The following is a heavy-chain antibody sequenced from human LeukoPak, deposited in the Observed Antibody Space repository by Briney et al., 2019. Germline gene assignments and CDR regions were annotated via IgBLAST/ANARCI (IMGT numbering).Heavy chain of an antibody. D-gene: IGHD3-9*01. CDR1: GGTFSSYA. Sequence: GASVKVSCKASGGTFSSYAISWVRQAPGQGLEWMGRIIPILGIANYAQKFQGRVTITADKSTSTAYMELSSLRSEDTAVYYCARKYYDILTGYNYYYGMDVWGQGTAVTVSS. CDR3: ARKYYDILTGYNYYYGMDV. J-gene: IGHJ6*02. V-gene: IGHV1-69*04. CDR2: IIPILGIA.